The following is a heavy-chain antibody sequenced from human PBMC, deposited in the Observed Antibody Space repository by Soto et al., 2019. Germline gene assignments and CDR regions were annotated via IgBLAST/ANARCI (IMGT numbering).Heavy chain of an antibody. Sequence: QVQLVRSGAEVKKPGASVKVSCKASGYTFTGHYIHWVRQAPGQGLEWMGWINPNNGDTNFAQKFQGRVTMTRDTSISTADMELIRLTSDDAAVYYCARETLAFDPWGQGTLVTVSS. CDR2: INPNNGDT. J-gene: IGHJ5*02. CDR3: ARETLAFDP. CDR1: GYTFTGHY. V-gene: IGHV1-2*02. D-gene: IGHD1-1*01.